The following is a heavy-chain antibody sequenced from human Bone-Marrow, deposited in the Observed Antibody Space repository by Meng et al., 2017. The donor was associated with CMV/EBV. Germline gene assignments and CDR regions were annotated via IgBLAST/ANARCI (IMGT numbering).Heavy chain of an antibody. J-gene: IGHJ6*02. D-gene: IGHD1-7*01. V-gene: IGHV1-69*05. CDR1: GGTFSSYA. CDR2: IIPIFGTA. CDR3: ASRRTYNWNYASNYYYGMDV. Sequence: SVKVSCKASGGTFSSYAISWVRQAPGQGLEWMGGIIPIFGTANYAQKFQGRVTITTDESTSTAYMELSSLRSEDTAVYYCASRRTYNWNYASNYYYGMDVWGQGNTVTVSS.